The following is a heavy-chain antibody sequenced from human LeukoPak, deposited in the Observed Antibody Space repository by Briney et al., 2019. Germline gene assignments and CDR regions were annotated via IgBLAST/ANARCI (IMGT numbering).Heavy chain of an antibody. D-gene: IGHD6-13*01. V-gene: IGHV3-74*01. CDR2: INSDGSST. Sequence: QLGGSLRLSCAASGFTFSSYWMHWVRQAPGKGLVWVSRINSDGSSTSYADSVKGRFTISRDNAKNTLYLQMNSLRAEDTAVYYCASGIAAAGYDYWGQGTLVTVSS. CDR1: GFTFSSYW. CDR3: ASGIAAAGYDY. J-gene: IGHJ4*02.